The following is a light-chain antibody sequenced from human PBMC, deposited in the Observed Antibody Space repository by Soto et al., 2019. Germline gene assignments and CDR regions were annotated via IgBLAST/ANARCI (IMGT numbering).Light chain of an antibody. CDR1: QSISDY. CDR3: QQSYSTPSA. CDR2: AAS. Sequence: DIQMTQSPSSLSASVGDRVTITCRASQSISDYLNWYQQKPGKAPKLLIYAASSLQSGVPSRFSGSVSGTDFTLTISSLQPEDFATYYCQQSYSTPSAFGHGTKVEI. J-gene: IGKJ1*01. V-gene: IGKV1-39*01.